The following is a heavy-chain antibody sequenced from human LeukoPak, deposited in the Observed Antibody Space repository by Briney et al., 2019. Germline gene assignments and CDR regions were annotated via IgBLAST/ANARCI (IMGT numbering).Heavy chain of an antibody. CDR1: GYTFTSYG. V-gene: IGHV1-18*01. D-gene: IGHD5-24*01. J-gene: IGHJ4*02. CDR2: ISAYNGNT. CDR3: ASNIRGGYPNFFDY. Sequence: ASVKVSCKASGYTFTSYGISWVRQAPGQGLEWMGWISAYNGNTNYAQKLQGRVTMTTDTSTSTAYMELRSLRSDDTAVYYCASNIRGGYPNFFDYWGQGTLVTVSS.